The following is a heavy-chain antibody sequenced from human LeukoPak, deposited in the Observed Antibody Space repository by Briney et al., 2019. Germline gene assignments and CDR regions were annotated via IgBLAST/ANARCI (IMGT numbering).Heavy chain of an antibody. V-gene: IGHV4-34*01. J-gene: IGHJ4*02. CDR2: INHSGST. Sequence: PSETLSLTCAVYGGSFSGYYWSWIRQPPGKGLEWIGEINHSGSTNYNPSLKSRVTISVDTSKNQFSLKLSSATAADTAVYYCTAQGGWYIDYWGQGTLVTVSS. CDR3: TAQGGWYIDY. D-gene: IGHD6-19*01. CDR1: GGSFSGYY.